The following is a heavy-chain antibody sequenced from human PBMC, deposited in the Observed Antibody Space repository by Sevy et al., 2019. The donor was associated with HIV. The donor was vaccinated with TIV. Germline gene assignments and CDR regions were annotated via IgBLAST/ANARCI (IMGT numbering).Heavy chain of an antibody. J-gene: IGHJ6*02. V-gene: IGHV3-30*04. CDR1: GFTFSSYA. CDR3: ARDTDGSGSYYLVYYYYGMDV. D-gene: IGHD3-10*01. Sequence: GGSLRLSCAASGFTFSSYAMHWVRQAPGKGLEWVAVISYDGSNKYYADSVKGRFTISRDNSKKTLYLQMNSLRAEDTAVYYCARDTDGSGSYYLVYYYYGMDVWGQGTTVTVSS. CDR2: ISYDGSNK.